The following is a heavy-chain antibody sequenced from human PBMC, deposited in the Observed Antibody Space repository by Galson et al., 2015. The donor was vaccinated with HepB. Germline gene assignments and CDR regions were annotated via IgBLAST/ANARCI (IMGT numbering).Heavy chain of an antibody. Sequence: SLRLSCAASGFTFSSYSMNWVRQAPGKGLEWVSSISSSSSYIYYADSVKGRFTISRDNAKNSLYLQMNSLRAEDTAVYYCAREGYCSSTSCYADPASDYYYYYYMDVWGKGTTVTVSS. D-gene: IGHD2-2*01. CDR1: GFTFSSYS. CDR3: AREGYCSSTSCYADPASDYYYYYYMDV. V-gene: IGHV3-21*01. J-gene: IGHJ6*03. CDR2: ISSSSSYI.